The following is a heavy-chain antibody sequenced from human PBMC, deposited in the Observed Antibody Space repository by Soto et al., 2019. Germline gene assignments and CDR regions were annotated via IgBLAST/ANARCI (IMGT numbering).Heavy chain of an antibody. Sequence: ASVKVSCKTSGYTFTNYGITWVRQAPGQGLEWMGWISAYNGNTGYTQKLQGRVTITTDTSTSTAYMELRSLRSDDTAVYYCARVVGALGHWFDPWGQGTLVTVSS. D-gene: IGHD1-26*01. CDR1: GYTFTNYG. CDR3: ARVVGALGHWFDP. V-gene: IGHV1-18*01. CDR2: ISAYNGNT. J-gene: IGHJ5*02.